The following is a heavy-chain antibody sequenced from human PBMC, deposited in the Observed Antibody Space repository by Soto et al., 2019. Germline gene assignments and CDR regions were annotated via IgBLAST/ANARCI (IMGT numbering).Heavy chain of an antibody. Sequence: PSETLSLTCTVSGGSISSYYWSWIRQPPGKGLEWIGYIYYSGSTNYNPSLKSRVTISVDTSKNQFSLKLSSVTAADTAVYYCARAPPNPGAFDYWGQGTLVTVSS. J-gene: IGHJ4*02. CDR3: ARAPPNPGAFDY. V-gene: IGHV4-59*01. CDR1: GGSISSYY. CDR2: IYYSGST.